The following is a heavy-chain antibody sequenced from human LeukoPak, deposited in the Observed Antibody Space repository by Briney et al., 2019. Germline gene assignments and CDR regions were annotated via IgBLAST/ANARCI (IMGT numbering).Heavy chain of an antibody. J-gene: IGHJ4*02. D-gene: IGHD3-22*01. V-gene: IGHV3-74*01. Sequence: PGGSLRLSCAASGFTFRSYWMHWVRQVPGKGLVWVSRINSDGSSSAYADSVKGRFTISRDNGKDTLYLQMNSLRAEDTAVYYCARGGGGHNFDSTCNYWGQGTLVTVSS. CDR1: GFTFRSYW. CDR3: ARGGGGHNFDSTCNY. CDR2: INSDGSSS.